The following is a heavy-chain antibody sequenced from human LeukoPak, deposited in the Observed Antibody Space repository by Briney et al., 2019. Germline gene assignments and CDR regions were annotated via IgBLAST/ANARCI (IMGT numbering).Heavy chain of an antibody. V-gene: IGHV4-39*01. J-gene: IGHJ5*02. CDR1: GGSISSSSYY. CDR2: IYYSGST. Sequence: SQTLSLTCTVSGGSISSSSYYWGWIRQPPGKGLEWIGSIYYSGSTYYNPSLKSRVTISVDSSKNQFSLKLSSVTAADTAVYYCAIGGGSGWFDPWGQGTLVTVSS. D-gene: IGHD6-19*01. CDR3: AIGGGSGWFDP.